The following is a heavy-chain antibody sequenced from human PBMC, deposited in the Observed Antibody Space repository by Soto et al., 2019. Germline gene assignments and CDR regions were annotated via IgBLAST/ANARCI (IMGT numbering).Heavy chain of an antibody. CDR1: GYTFTSYG. J-gene: IGHJ6*03. CDR3: ATLKKGGGYCSSTSCYDHYYYMDV. V-gene: IGHV1-8*02. CDR2: ISAYNGNT. D-gene: IGHD2-2*01. Sequence: GASVKVSCKASGYTFTSYGISWVRQAPGQGLEWMGWISAYNGNTGYAQKFQGRVTMTRNTSISTAYMELSSLRSEDTAVYYCATLKKGGGYCSSTSCYDHYYYMDVWGKGTTVTVSS.